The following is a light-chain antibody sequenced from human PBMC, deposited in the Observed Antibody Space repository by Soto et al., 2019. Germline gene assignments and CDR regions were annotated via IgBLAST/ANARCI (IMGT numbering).Light chain of an antibody. V-gene: IGKV1-5*03. CDR1: QSISSW. Sequence: DIQMTQSPSTLSASVGDRVTITCRASQSISSWLAWYQQKPGKAPKLLIYKASSLESGVPSRFSGSGSGTEFTLAISSLQPDDFATYYCQQYNSSMYTFGKGTKLEIK. J-gene: IGKJ2*01. CDR3: QQYNSSMYT. CDR2: KAS.